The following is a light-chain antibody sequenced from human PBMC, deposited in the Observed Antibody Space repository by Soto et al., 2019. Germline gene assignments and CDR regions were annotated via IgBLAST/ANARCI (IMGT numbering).Light chain of an antibody. V-gene: IGKV1-5*01. CDR1: QSISSW. CDR3: QQYNSYPYT. CDR2: DAS. J-gene: IGKJ2*01. Sequence: DIQMTQSPSTLSASVGERVTITCRASQSISSWWAWYQQKPGKAPKLLIYDASSLESGVPSRFSGSGSGTEFTLTISSLQPDDFATYYCQQYNSYPYTFGQGTKLEIK.